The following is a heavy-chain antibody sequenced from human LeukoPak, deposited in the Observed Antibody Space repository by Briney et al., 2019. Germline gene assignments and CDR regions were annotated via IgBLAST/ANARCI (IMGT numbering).Heavy chain of an antibody. J-gene: IGHJ3*02. V-gene: IGHV4-59*08. D-gene: IGHD3-22*01. CDR2: IYYGGNT. CDR3: ARLSWDSSGYYPDAFDI. CDR1: GDSISTYY. Sequence: SETLSLTCTVSGDSISTYYWSWVRQPPGKGLEWIGYIYYGGNTNYNPSLKSRVTISVDTSKNQFSLKLSSVTAADTAVYYCARLSWDSSGYYPDAFDIWGQGTMVTVSS.